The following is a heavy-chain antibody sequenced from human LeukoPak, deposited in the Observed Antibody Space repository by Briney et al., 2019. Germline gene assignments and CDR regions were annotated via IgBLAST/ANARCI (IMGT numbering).Heavy chain of an antibody. CDR1: GFTFSSYG. CDR3: ARCGGGTGTTWGGYYYYYMDV. D-gene: IGHD1-7*01. J-gene: IGHJ6*03. Sequence: PGGSLRLSCAASGFTFSSYGMHWVRQAPGKGLEWVAVIWHDGSNKYYADSVKGRFTISRDNSKNTLYLQMNSLRAEDTAVYYCARCGGGTGTTWGGYYYYYMDVWGKGTTVTVSS. V-gene: IGHV3-33*01. CDR2: IWHDGSNK.